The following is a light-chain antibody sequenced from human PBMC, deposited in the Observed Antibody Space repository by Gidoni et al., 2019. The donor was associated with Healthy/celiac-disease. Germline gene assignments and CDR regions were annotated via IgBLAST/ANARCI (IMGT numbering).Light chain of an antibody. V-gene: IGKV2-28*01. CDR3: MQALQTVFT. J-gene: IGKJ3*01. CDR1: QSLLHSNGYNY. Sequence: DIEITQSPLSLPVTPREPASISCRSSQSLLHSNGYNYLDWYLQKPGQSPQLLIYLGSNRASGVPDRFSGSGSGTDFTLKISRVEAEDVGVYYCMQALQTVFTFGPGTKVDIK. CDR2: LGS.